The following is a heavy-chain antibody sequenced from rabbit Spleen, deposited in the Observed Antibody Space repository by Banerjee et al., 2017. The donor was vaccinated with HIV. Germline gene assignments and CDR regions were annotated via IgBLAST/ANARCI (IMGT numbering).Heavy chain of an antibody. D-gene: IGHD1-1*01. J-gene: IGHJ2*01. V-gene: IGHV1S45*01. CDR2: IITGSGGT. CDR3: ARNYVNAFDP. CDR1: GFSFSSSYY. Sequence: QEQLVESGGGLVQPGASLTLTCTASGFSFSSSYYMCWVRQAPGKGLEWIACIITGSGGTYYASWTKGRFTISKTSSTTVTLQMTSLTAADTATYFCARNYVNAFDPWGPGTLVTVS.